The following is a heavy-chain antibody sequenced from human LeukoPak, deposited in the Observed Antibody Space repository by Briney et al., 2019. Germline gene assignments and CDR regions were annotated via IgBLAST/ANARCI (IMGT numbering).Heavy chain of an antibody. V-gene: IGHV3-23*01. CDR3: ARDFGGGDFDY. CDR2: ISSSGGST. Sequence: GGSLRLSCAASGFTFSSYAMSWVRQAPGKGLEWVSAISSSGGSTYYADSVKGRFTISRDNSKNTLYLQMNSLRAEDTGVYYCARDFGGGDFDYWGQGTLVTVSS. CDR1: GFTFSSYA. D-gene: IGHD4-23*01. J-gene: IGHJ4*02.